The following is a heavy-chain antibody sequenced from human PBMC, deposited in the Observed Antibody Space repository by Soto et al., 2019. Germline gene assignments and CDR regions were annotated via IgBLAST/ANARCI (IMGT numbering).Heavy chain of an antibody. J-gene: IGHJ6*02. CDR2: MYNTGST. V-gene: IGHV4-59*01. Sequence: PSETLSLTCTFSGFSISSYYLILIRQPPGKGLEWIGYMYNTGSTIYNPSLKSRVTISVDTSKNQFSLKLNSVTAADTAVYYCARDLWGYCGTDCYPMDVWGQGTTVTVSS. D-gene: IGHD2-21*02. CDR3: ARDLWGYCGTDCYPMDV. CDR1: GFSISSYY.